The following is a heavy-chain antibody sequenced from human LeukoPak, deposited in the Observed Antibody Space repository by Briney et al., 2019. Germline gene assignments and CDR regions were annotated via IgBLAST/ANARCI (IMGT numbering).Heavy chain of an antibody. CDR3: ARGVDTARGPFDP. CDR2: INPNSGDT. V-gene: IGHV1-2*02. Sequence: ASVKVSCKASGYTFTGYYIHWVRQAPGQGFEWMGWINPNSGDTNYAQKFQGRVTMTRDTSSITAYMELSRLKSDDTAVYYCARGVDTARGPFDPWGQGTLVTVSS. D-gene: IGHD5-18*01. CDR1: GYTFTGYY. J-gene: IGHJ5*02.